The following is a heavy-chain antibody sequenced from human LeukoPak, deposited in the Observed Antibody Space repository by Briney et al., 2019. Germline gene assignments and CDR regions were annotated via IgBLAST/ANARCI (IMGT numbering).Heavy chain of an antibody. CDR2: IWYDGSNK. CDR3: ARGPPGSDRAFDI. D-gene: IGHD3-16*02. V-gene: IGHV3-33*08. J-gene: IGHJ3*02. Sequence: GGSLRLSCAASGFTFSSYAMSWVRQAPGKGLEWVAVIWYDGSNKYYADSVKGRFTISRDNSKNTLYLQMNSLRAEDTAVYYCARGPPGSDRAFDIWGQGTMVTVSS. CDR1: GFTFSSYA.